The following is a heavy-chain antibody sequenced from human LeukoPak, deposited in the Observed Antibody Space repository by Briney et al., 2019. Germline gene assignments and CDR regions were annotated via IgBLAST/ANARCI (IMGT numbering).Heavy chain of an antibody. CDR2: IYYSGST. Sequence: SETLSLTCTVSGGSISSYYWSWIRQPPGKGLEWIGYIYYSGSTNYNPSLKSRVTISVDTSKNQFSLKLSSVTAADTAVYYCAQGGGTEYQLLGVWGQGTLVTVSS. V-gene: IGHV4-59*01. CDR1: GGSISSYY. CDR3: AQGGGTEYQLLGV. D-gene: IGHD2-2*01. J-gene: IGHJ4*02.